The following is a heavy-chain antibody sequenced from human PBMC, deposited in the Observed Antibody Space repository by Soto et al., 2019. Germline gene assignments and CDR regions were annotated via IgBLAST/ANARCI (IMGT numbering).Heavy chain of an antibody. J-gene: IGHJ5*02. CDR2: IKQDGSER. CDR1: GFTFGNYW. CDR3: ASARHIGP. D-gene: IGHD2-21*01. Sequence: PGGSLRLSCAASGFTFGNYWMIWVRQAPGKGPEWMANIKQDGSERNYVDSVKGRFTISRDNAENSLYLQMNSLRVEDTGVYYCASARHIGPWGQGTLVTVSS. V-gene: IGHV3-7*01.